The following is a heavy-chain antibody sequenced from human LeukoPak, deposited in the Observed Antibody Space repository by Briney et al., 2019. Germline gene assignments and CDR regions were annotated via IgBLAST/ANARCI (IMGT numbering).Heavy chain of an antibody. Sequence: ASVKVSCKASGYTFTSYGISWVRQAPGQGLEWMGWISAYNGNTNYAQKLQGRVTMTTDTSTSTAYMELRSLRSDDTAVYYCARGKGYDFWSGQKQHVPMDVWGKGTTVTVSS. CDR3: ARGKGYDFWSGQKQHVPMDV. J-gene: IGHJ6*03. CDR1: GYTFTSYG. CDR2: ISAYNGNT. D-gene: IGHD3-3*01. V-gene: IGHV1-18*01.